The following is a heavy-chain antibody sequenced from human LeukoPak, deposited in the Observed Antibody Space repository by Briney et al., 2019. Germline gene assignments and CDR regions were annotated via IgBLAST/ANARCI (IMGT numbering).Heavy chain of an antibody. CDR2: IYYSGST. CDR1: GGSISSSSYY. J-gene: IGHJ3*02. CDR3: ARLEVSSTFDI. V-gene: IGHV4-39*07. D-gene: IGHD2-2*01. Sequence: SETLSLTCTVSGGSISSSSYYWGWIRQPPGKGLEWIGSIYYSGSTYYNPSLKSRVTISVDTSKNQFSLKLSSVTAADTAVYYCARLEVSSTFDIWGQGTVVTVSS.